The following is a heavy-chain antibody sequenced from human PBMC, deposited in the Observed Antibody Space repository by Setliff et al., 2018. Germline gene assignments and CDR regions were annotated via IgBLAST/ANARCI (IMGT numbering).Heavy chain of an antibody. J-gene: IGHJ4*02. D-gene: IGHD3-3*01. CDR1: GGTFSSYV. CDR3: ARVPRLEWLLPTFDS. Sequence: ASVKVSCKASGGTFSSYVISWMRRAPGQGLEWAGWISGYNGNTDYAQNLQGRVTMTIDTSTSTAYMELRSLRSDDTAVYYCARVPRLEWLLPTFDSWGQGTLVTVSS. V-gene: IGHV1-18*01. CDR2: ISGYNGNT.